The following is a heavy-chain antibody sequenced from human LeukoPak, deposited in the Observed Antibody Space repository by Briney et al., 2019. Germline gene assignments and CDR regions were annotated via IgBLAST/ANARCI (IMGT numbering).Heavy chain of an antibody. Sequence: ASVKVSCKASGYTFTSYGISWVRQAPGQGLEWMGWISAYNGNTNYAQKLQGRVTMTTDTSTSTAYLELRSLRSDDTAVYYCARVYYYDSSGTYYYYGMDVWGQGTTVTVSS. V-gene: IGHV1-18*01. J-gene: IGHJ6*02. CDR2: ISAYNGNT. CDR1: GYTFTSYG. D-gene: IGHD3-22*01. CDR3: ARVYYYDSSGTYYYYGMDV.